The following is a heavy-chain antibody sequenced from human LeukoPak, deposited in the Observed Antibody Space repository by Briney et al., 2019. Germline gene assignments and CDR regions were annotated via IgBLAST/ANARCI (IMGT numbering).Heavy chain of an antibody. CDR2: NNGDGSTT. D-gene: IGHD2-15*01. CDR3: ARDPRNVGLAP. J-gene: IGHJ5*02. Sequence: GGSLRLSCAASGFTFSSYWMNWVRQAPGKGLMYISRNNGDGSTTNYADVVKGRFTMSRDNVKNTLYLQMNSLRVEDTAVYYCARDPRNVGLAPWGQGTLVTVSS. V-gene: IGHV3-74*01. CDR1: GFTFSSYW.